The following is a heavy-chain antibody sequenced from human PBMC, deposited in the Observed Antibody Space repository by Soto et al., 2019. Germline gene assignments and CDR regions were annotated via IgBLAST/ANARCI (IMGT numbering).Heavy chain of an antibody. D-gene: IGHD5-18*01. Sequence: GSLRLSCAASGFTFRSYSMNWVRQAPGKGLEWVPSISSSSSYIYYADSVKGRFTISRDNAKNSLYLQMNSLRAEDTAVYYCASGFGDSYGSWGQGTLVTVSS. J-gene: IGHJ5*02. CDR2: ISSSSSYI. CDR1: GFTFRSYS. CDR3: ASGFGDSYGS. V-gene: IGHV3-21*01.